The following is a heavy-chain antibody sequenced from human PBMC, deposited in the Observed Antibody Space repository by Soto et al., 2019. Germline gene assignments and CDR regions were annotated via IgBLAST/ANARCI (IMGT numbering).Heavy chain of an antibody. J-gene: IGHJ6*02. Sequence: EVQLVESGGGLVQPGGSLRLSCAASGLSFNIYWMHWVRQVPGKGLVWLARINSDGSQTIYVDSVKGRFTISRDNAKNPVFLQMDRLRDEDMGVYYCAGGMAGLDVWGQGTTVTVSS. CDR1: GLSFNIYW. CDR3: AGGMAGLDV. D-gene: IGHD2-8*01. CDR2: INSDGSQT. V-gene: IGHV3-74*01.